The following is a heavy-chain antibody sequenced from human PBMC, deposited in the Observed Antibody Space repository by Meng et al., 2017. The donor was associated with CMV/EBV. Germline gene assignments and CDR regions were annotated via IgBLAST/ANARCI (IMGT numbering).Heavy chain of an antibody. D-gene: IGHD3-22*01. CDR3: ARDRSGGYYYY. Sequence: SETLSLTCTVSGYSISSGYYWGWIRQPPGKGLEWIGSIYHSGSTYYNPSLKSRVTISVDTSKNQFSLKLSSVTAADTAVYYCARDRSGGYYYYWGQGTLVTVSS. CDR2: IYHSGST. CDR1: GYSISSGYY. V-gene: IGHV4-38-2*02. J-gene: IGHJ4*02.